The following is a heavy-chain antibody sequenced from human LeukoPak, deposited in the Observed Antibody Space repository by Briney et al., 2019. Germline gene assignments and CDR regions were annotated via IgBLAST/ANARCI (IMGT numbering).Heavy chain of an antibody. CDR1: GFTFSSYA. V-gene: IGHV3-64*01. J-gene: IGHJ4*02. CDR3: ARGDCSSTSCYLGGY. Sequence: GGSLRLSCAASGFTFSSYAMHWVRQAPGKGLEYVSAISSNGGSTYYANSVKGRFTISRDNSKNTLYLQMGSLRAEDMAVYYCARGDCSSTSCYLGGYWGQGTLVTVSS. D-gene: IGHD2-2*01. CDR2: ISSNGGST.